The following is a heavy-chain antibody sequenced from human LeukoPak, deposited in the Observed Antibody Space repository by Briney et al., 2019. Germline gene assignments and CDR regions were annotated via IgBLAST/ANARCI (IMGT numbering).Heavy chain of an antibody. J-gene: IGHJ4*02. CDR1: GFTFTRSA. Sequence: SVKVSCKASGFTFTRSAMQWVRQARGQRLEWIGWIVVGSGNTNYAQKFQERVTISRDMSTSTAYMELSSLRSEDTAVYYCAALVDYYDSSGYYFDYWGQGTLVTVSS. CDR3: AALVDYYDSSGYYFDY. V-gene: IGHV1-58*02. CDR2: IVVGSGNT. D-gene: IGHD3-22*01.